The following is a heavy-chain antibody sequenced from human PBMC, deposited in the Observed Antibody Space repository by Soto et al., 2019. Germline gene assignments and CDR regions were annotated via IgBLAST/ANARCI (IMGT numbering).Heavy chain of an antibody. D-gene: IGHD4-17*01. CDR3: ARYTVTAPSVAFDI. CDR1: GGSISSCDYY. V-gene: IGHV4-30-4*01. CDR2: IYYSGNT. J-gene: IGHJ3*02. Sequence: QVQLQESGPGLVKPSQTLSLTCTVSGGSISSCDYYWSWIRQHPGKGLEWIGYIYYSGNTYYNPSLKSRVTISVDTSKNQFSLKLSSVTAADTAVYYWARYTVTAPSVAFDIWGQGPMVTVSS.